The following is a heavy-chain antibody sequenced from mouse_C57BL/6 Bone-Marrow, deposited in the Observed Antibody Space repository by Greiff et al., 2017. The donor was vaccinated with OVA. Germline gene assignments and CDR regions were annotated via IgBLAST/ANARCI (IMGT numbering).Heavy chain of an antibody. CDR3: ASSSGLAWFAY. V-gene: IGHV1-81*01. Sequence: VHLVESGAELARPGASVKLSCKASGYTFTSYGISWVKQRTGQGLEWIGEIYPRSGNTYYNEKFKGKATLTADKSSSTAYMELRSLTSEDSAVYFCASSSGLAWFAYWGQGTLVTVSA. CDR2: IYPRSGNT. CDR1: GYTFTSYG. D-gene: IGHD3-2*02. J-gene: IGHJ3*01.